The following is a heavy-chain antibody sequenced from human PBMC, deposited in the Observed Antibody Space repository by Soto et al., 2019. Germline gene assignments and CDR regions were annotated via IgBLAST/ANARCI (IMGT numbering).Heavy chain of an antibody. Sequence: SETLSLTCTVSGGSVSSGSYYWSWIRQPPGKGLEWIGYIYYSGSTNYNPSLKSRVTISVDTSKNQFSLKLSSVTAADTAVYYCARTRARFWSGYYFDYWGQGTLVTVSS. V-gene: IGHV4-61*01. D-gene: IGHD3-3*01. CDR1: GGSVSSGSYY. CDR3: ARTRARFWSGYYFDY. J-gene: IGHJ4*02. CDR2: IYYSGST.